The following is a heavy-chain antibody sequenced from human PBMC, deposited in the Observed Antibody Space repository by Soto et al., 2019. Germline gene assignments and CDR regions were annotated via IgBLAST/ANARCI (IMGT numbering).Heavy chain of an antibody. D-gene: IGHD6-19*01. Sequence: GGSLRLSCAASGFTFSSYSMNWVRQAPGKGLEWGSSISSSSSYIYYADSVKGRFTISRDKAKNSLYLQMNSLRAEDTAVYYCARVSYSIGWYDAFDIWGQGTMVTVSS. CDR1: GFTFSSYS. CDR3: ARVSYSIGWYDAFDI. CDR2: ISSSSSYI. V-gene: IGHV3-21*01. J-gene: IGHJ3*02.